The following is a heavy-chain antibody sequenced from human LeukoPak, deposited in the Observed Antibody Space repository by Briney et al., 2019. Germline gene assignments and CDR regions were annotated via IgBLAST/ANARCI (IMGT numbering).Heavy chain of an antibody. CDR3: ARGRRDRPQGFDP. J-gene: IGHJ5*02. Sequence: SETLSLTCAVSGGSMSSTNYSWGWIRQPPGKGLEWIGSIYYSGSTYNNPSLKSRVSIFVDTSKNQFSLKMSSVTAADTAVYYCARGRRDRPQGFDPWGQGTLVTVSS. D-gene: IGHD1-26*01. CDR2: IYYSGST. CDR1: GGSMSSTNYS. V-gene: IGHV4-39*01.